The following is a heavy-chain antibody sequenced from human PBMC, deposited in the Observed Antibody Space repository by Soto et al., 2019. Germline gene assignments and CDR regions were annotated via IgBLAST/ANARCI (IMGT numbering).Heavy chain of an antibody. V-gene: IGHV1-18*01. CDR2: ISAYNGNT. CDR1: GYTFTSYG. J-gene: IGHJ3*02. D-gene: IGHD3-22*01. CDR3: ARDHPLPIRIGVVRDAFDI. Sequence: ASVKVSCKASGYTFTSYGISWVRQAPGQGLEWMGWISAYNGNTNYAQRLQGRVTMTTDTSTSTAYMELRSLRSDDTAVYYCARDHPLPIRIGVVRDAFDIWGQGTTVPGSS.